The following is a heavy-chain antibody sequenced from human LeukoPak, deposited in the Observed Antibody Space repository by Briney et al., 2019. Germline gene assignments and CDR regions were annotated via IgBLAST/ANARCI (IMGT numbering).Heavy chain of an antibody. J-gene: IGHJ6*04. Sequence: SETLSLTCAVYGGSFSGYYWSWIRQPPGKGLEWTGEINHSGSTNYSPSLKSRVTISVDTSKNQFSLKLSSVTAADTAVYYCARARDYYGSGIYGMDVWGKGTTVTVSS. CDR2: INHSGST. CDR3: ARARDYYGSGIYGMDV. D-gene: IGHD3-10*01. CDR1: GGSFSGYY. V-gene: IGHV4-34*01.